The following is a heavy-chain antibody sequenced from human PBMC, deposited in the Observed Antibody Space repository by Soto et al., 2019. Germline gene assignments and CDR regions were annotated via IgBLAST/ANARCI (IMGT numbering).Heavy chain of an antibody. J-gene: IGHJ4*02. D-gene: IGHD3-16*01. Sequence: SVKGSCTASGGSFSSYAIIWVRRAPGQGLEWMGGIIPIFGTANYAQKFQGRVTITADKSTSTAYMELSSLRSEDTAVYYCARGKWVDTIGGRYFDYWGQGTLVTVS. V-gene: IGHV1-69*06. CDR3: ARGKWVDTIGGRYFDY. CDR1: GGSFSSYA. CDR2: IIPIFGTA.